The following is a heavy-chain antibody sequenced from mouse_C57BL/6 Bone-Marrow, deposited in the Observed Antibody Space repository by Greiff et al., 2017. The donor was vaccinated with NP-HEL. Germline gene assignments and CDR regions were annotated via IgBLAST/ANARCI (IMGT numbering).Heavy chain of an antibody. Sequence: EVKLVESGGGLVQPKGSLKLSCAASGFSFNTYAMNWVRQAPGKGLEWVARIRSKSNNYATYYADSVKDRFTISRDDSESMLYLQMNNLKTEDTAMYYCVRQKGTFYYAMDYWGQGTSVTVSS. CDR1: GFSFNTYA. V-gene: IGHV10-1*01. CDR3: VRQKGTFYYAMDY. J-gene: IGHJ4*01. CDR2: IRSKSNNYAT.